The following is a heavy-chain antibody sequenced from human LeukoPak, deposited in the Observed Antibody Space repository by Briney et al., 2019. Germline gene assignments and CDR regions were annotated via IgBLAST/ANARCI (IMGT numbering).Heavy chain of an antibody. D-gene: IGHD6-19*01. CDR3: ARSPGGQWLVPFDY. Sequence: PSETLSLTCTVSSGSINNYYWSWIRQPPGKGLEWIGYVFYSGSTNYNPSLKSRVTISVDTSKNQFSLKLISVTAADTAMYYCARSPGGQWLVPFDYWGQGTLVSVSS. J-gene: IGHJ4*02. V-gene: IGHV4-59*08. CDR2: VFYSGST. CDR1: SGSINNYY.